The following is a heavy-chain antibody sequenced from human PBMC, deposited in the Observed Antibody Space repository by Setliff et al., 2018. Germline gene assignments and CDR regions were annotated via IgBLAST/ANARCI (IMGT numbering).Heavy chain of an antibody. CDR3: ARVDNFWSGPIDY. V-gene: IGHV4-34*01. J-gene: IGHJ4*02. CDR2: INHSGST. CDR1: GGSFSGYY. D-gene: IGHD3-3*01. Sequence: SETLSLTCAVYGGSFSGYYWSWIRQPQGKGMEWIGEINHSGSTNYNPSLKSRVTISVDTSKNQFSLNLSSVTASDTAVYYCARVDNFWSGPIDYWGQGTLVTVSS.